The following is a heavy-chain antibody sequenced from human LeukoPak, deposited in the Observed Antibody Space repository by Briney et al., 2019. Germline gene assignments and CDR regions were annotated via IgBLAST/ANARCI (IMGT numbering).Heavy chain of an antibody. CDR3: ARDSLRGAFDI. Sequence: GESLRLSCAASGFTFSSYSMNWVRQAPGKGLEWVSSISSSSSYIYYADSVKGRFTISRDNAKNSLYLQMNSLRAEDTAVYYCARDSLRGAFDIWGQGTMVTVSS. V-gene: IGHV3-21*01. CDR2: ISSSSSYI. CDR1: GFTFSSYS. J-gene: IGHJ3*02. D-gene: IGHD3-16*01.